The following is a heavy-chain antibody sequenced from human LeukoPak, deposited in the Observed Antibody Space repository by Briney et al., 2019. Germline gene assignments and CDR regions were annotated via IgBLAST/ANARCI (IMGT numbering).Heavy chain of an antibody. J-gene: IGHJ4*02. D-gene: IGHD5-12*01. Sequence: GGSLRLSCAASGFTFSSYGMHWVRQAPGKGLEWVAVISYDGSNKYYADSVKGRFTISRDNSKNTLYLQMNSLRAEDTAVYYCAKDFSVLGGGYIFDYWGQGTLVTVSS. V-gene: IGHV3-30*18. CDR2: ISYDGSNK. CDR3: AKDFSVLGGGYIFDY. CDR1: GFTFSSYG.